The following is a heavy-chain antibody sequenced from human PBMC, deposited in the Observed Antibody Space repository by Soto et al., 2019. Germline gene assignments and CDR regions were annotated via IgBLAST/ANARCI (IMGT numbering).Heavy chain of an antibody. D-gene: IGHD3-3*01. CDR1: GGSISSGGYY. J-gene: IGHJ3*02. Sequence: SETLSLTCTVSGGSISSGGYYWSWIRQHPGKGLEWIGYIYYSGSTYYNPSLKSRVTISVDTSKNQFSLKLSSVTAADTAVYYCAKVLDYEFGSGYGTEAYEIWSQGTMVTVSS. CDR3: AKVLDYEFGSGYGTEAYEI. CDR2: IYYSGST. V-gene: IGHV4-31*03.